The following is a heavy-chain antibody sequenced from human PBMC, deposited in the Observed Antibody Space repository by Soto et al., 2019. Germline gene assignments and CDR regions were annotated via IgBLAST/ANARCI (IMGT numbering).Heavy chain of an antibody. CDR2: ISYDGSNK. J-gene: IGHJ6*02. Sequence: GGSLRLPCVASGFTFSSYAMHWVRQAPGKGLEWVAVISYDGSNKYYADSVKGRFTIYRDNSKNTLYLQMNSLRAEDTAVYYCARVSRSGYFDWLSYYYYGMDVWGQGTTVTVSS. V-gene: IGHV3-30-3*01. CDR3: ARVSRSGYFDWLSYYYYGMDV. D-gene: IGHD3-9*01. CDR1: GFTFSSYA.